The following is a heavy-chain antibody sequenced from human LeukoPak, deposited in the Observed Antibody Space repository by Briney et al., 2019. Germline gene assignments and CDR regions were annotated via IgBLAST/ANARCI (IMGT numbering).Heavy chain of an antibody. J-gene: IGHJ4*02. CDR2: IYYSGST. CDR3: ARSKGIAAAGHSNFNFDY. D-gene: IGHD6-13*01. CDR1: GGSINSYY. V-gene: IGHV4-59*08. Sequence: SSETLSLTCTVPGGSINSYYWSWIRQPPEKGLEWIGYIYYSGSTNYNPSLKSRVTISVDTSKNQFSLNLTSVTAADTAVYYCARSKGIAAAGHSNFNFDYWGQGTLVTVSS.